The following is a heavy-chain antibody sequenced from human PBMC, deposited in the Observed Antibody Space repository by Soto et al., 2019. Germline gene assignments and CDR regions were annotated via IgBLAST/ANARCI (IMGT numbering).Heavy chain of an antibody. CDR2: INLKSGNT. J-gene: IGHJ5*02. CDR3: ARAVASLDP. D-gene: IGHD5-12*01. Sequence: QVQLVQSGAEVKKPGASVKVSCKASGYTFTSYDINWVRQATGQGLEWMGWINLKSGNTGHAQKFQGRVTMTMDTSISTAYMELNSLRSDDTAVYYCARAVASLDPWGQGTLVTVSS. V-gene: IGHV1-8*01. CDR1: GYTFTSYD.